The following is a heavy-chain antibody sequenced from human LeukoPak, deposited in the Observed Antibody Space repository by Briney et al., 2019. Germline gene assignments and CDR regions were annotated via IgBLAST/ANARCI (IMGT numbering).Heavy chain of an antibody. J-gene: IGHJ3*02. CDR2: IYSGGST. CDR1: GLTVSSNY. V-gene: IGHV3-53*01. Sequence: GGSLRPSCAASGLTVSSNYMSWVRPAPGKGLEWVSVIYSGGSTYYADSVKGRFTISRNNSKNTLYLQMNSLRAEDTAVYYCARDGFSSGYPYDAFDIWGQGTMVTVSS. D-gene: IGHD3-22*01. CDR3: ARDGFSSGYPYDAFDI.